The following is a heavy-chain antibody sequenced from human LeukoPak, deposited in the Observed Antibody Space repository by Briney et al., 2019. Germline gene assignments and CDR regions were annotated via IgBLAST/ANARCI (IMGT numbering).Heavy chain of an antibody. V-gene: IGHV3-23*01. Sequence: GGSLRLSCAASGFTFSNYAMSWVRQAPGKGLEWVSTLSGTGGSTYYADSVKGRFTVSRDNSKNTLYLQMNNLRAEDTAVYYCARGGGYYAIDYWSQGTLVTVSS. CDR1: GFTFSNYA. CDR2: LSGTGGST. CDR3: ARGGGYYAIDY. J-gene: IGHJ4*02. D-gene: IGHD1-26*01.